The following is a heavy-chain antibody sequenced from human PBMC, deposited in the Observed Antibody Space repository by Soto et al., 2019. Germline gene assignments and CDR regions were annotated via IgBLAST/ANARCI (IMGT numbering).Heavy chain of an antibody. CDR3: ARDLLPKREAGFGEPKGY. CDR2: IGSSGTFR. J-gene: IGHJ4*02. D-gene: IGHD3-10*01. CDR1: GFTFSDYY. V-gene: IGHV3-11*01. Sequence: QVQLVESGGGLVKPGGSLRLSCAASGFTFSDYYMNWMRQAPGKGLEWVSYIGSSGTFRSYSDSVKGRFTVSRDNAKNSLYLQMNSLRAEDTAVYYCARDLLPKREAGFGEPKGYWGQGTLVTVSS.